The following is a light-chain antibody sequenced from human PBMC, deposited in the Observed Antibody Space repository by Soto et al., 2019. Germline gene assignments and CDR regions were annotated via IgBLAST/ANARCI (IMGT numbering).Light chain of an antibody. CDR2: GAS. J-gene: IGKJ3*01. CDR3: QQYGSSYT. CDR1: QSVNNNY. V-gene: IGKV3-20*01. Sequence: EIVLTQSPGTLSLSPGERATLSCRASQSVNNNYLAWYQQKPGQPPRLLIYGASSRAIGIPDRFSGGGSGTDFTLINSRLEPEDFAVYYCQQYGSSYTFGPGTKVDIK.